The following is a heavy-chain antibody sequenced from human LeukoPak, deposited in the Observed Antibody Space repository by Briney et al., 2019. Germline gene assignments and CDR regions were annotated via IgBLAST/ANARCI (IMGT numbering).Heavy chain of an antibody. D-gene: IGHD1-1*01. V-gene: IGHV1-69*04. CDR3: AIDGLERTFDY. CDR2: IIPILGIA. Sequence: SVKVSCKASGGTFSSYTISWVRQAPGQGLEWMGRIIPILGIANYAQKFQGRVTITADKSTRTAYMELSSVRSEDTAVYYCAIDGLERTFDYWGQGTLVTVSS. CDR1: GGTFSSYT. J-gene: IGHJ4*02.